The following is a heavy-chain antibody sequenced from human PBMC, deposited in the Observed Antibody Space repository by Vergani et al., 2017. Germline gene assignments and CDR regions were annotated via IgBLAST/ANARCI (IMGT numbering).Heavy chain of an antibody. J-gene: IGHJ6*03. CDR1: GFTFSDYY. Sequence: QVQLVESGGGLVKPGGSLRLSCASSGFTFSDYYMSWIRQAPGKGLEWVSYISSSGSTIYYADSVKGRFTISRDHAKNSLYLQMNSLRAEDTAVYYCARGGEYCSGGSCYSYYYYMDVWGKGTTVTVSS. CDR2: ISSSGSTI. D-gene: IGHD2-15*01. CDR3: ARGGEYCSGGSCYSYYYYMDV. V-gene: IGHV3-11*01.